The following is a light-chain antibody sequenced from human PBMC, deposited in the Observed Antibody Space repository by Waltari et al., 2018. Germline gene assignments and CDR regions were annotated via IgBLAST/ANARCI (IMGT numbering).Light chain of an antibody. J-gene: IGKJ4*01. V-gene: IGKV3-15*01. CDR1: QSVSRN. Sequence: LTQSPVTLSLSPGERATLSCKASQSVSRNLAWYQQKPGQAPRLLIYGASTRATGLPERFSGSGSGTEFTLTISSLQSEDFAVYYCQQYNNWPLTFGGGTKVEIK. CDR2: GAS. CDR3: QQYNNWPLT.